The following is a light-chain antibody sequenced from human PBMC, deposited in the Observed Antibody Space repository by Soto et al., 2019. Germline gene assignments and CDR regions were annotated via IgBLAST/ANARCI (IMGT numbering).Light chain of an antibody. CDR1: SSDVGGYNY. V-gene: IGLV2-14*01. J-gene: IGLJ1*01. Sequence: QSVLTQPASVSGAPGQSITISCTGTSSDVGGYNYVSWYQQHPDKAPKLMIYDVSDRPSGVSDRFSGSKSGNTASLTISGLQADDGADYYCTSYATSGTPFVFGTGNKVTVL. CDR2: DVS. CDR3: TSYATSGTPFV.